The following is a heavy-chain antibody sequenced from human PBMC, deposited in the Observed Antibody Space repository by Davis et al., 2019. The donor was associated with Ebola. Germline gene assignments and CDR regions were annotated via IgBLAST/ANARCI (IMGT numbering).Heavy chain of an antibody. D-gene: IGHD3-22*01. CDR2: ISWNGVTI. V-gene: IGHV3-9*01. Sequence: SLKISCSVSGFTFDDYAMHWVRQVPGKGLEWVSGISWNGVTIAYADSVKGRFTISRDNAKNSLYLQMNSLRAEDTALYYCAKGYSYDSSGYYSDAFDIWGQGTTVTVSS. J-gene: IGHJ3*02. CDR3: AKGYSYDSSGYYSDAFDI. CDR1: GFTFDDYA.